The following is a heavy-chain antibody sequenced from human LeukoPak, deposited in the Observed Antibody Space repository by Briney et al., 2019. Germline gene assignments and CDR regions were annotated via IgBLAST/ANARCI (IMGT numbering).Heavy chain of an antibody. Sequence: GGSLRLSCVASGFTFSVYEMNWLRQAPGKGLEWTSYISASDTSIYYADSVKGRFTISRDNAKSSLYLQMNSLRAEDTDVYYCERSGGYFDLWGQGTLVAVSS. J-gene: IGHJ4*02. CDR3: ERSGGYFDL. CDR1: GFTFSVYE. D-gene: IGHD3-10*01. CDR2: ISASDTSI. V-gene: IGHV3-48*03.